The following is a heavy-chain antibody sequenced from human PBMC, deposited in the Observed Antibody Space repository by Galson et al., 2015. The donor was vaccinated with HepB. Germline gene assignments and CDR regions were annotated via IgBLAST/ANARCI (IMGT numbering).Heavy chain of an antibody. CDR1: GFTFSFYG. D-gene: IGHD3-10*02. V-gene: IGHV3-33*01. CDR3: AWCSGSYYNDQYYLDY. Sequence: SLRLSCAVSGFTFSFYGMHWVRQVPGKGLEWVATIWYDGRNTFYSDSVKGRFSVSRDNPKNTLYLQMNSLRAEDTAVYYCAWCSGSYYNDQYYLDYWGQGTLVTVSS. CDR2: IWYDGRNT. J-gene: IGHJ4*02.